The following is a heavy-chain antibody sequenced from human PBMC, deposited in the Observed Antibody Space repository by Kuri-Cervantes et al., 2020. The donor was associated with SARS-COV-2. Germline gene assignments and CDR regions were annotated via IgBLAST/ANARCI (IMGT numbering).Heavy chain of an antibody. Sequence: GESLKISCAASGFTFSDYYMSWSRQAPGKGLEWVSCISSSGSTIYYADSVKGRFTISRDNAKKSVYLQMDSLRAEDTALYYCTGRRDGYNQGYFDLWGQGTLVTVSS. J-gene: IGHJ4*02. CDR2: ISSSGSTI. CDR3: TGRRDGYNQGYFDL. D-gene: IGHD5-24*01. CDR1: GFTFSDYY. V-gene: IGHV3-11*04.